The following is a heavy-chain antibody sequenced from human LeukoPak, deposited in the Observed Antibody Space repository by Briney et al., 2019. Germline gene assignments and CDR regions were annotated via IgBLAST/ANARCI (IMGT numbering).Heavy chain of an antibody. CDR2: FDPEDGET. D-gene: IGHD3-22*01. CDR3: ANAGGSSGYYYY. V-gene: IGHV1-24*01. CDR1: GYTLTELS. Sequence: ASVKVSCKVSGYTLTELSMHWVRQAPGKGLEWMGGFDPEDGETIYAQKFQGRVTMTEDTSTDTAYMELSSLRSEDTAVYYCANAGGSSGYYYYWGQGTLVTVSS. J-gene: IGHJ4*02.